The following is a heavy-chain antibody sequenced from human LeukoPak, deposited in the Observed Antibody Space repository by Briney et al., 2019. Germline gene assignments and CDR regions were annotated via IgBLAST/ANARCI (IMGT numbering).Heavy chain of an antibody. CDR1: GGSISGGSYY. D-gene: IGHD4-23*01. CDR3: AKDDEGGNPPPPYYYYGMDV. J-gene: IGHJ6*02. V-gene: IGHV4-61*02. CDR2: IYTSGST. Sequence: SQTLSLTCTVSGGSISGGSYYWSWIRQPAGKGLEWIGRIYTSGSTNYNPSLKSRVTISVDTSNNQFSPKLSSVTAAETAVYSCAKDDEGGNPPPPYYYYGMDVWGQGTTVTVSS.